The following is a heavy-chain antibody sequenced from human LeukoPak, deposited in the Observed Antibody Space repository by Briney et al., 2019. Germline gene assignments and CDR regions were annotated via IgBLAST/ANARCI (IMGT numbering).Heavy chain of an antibody. D-gene: IGHD2-21*02. CDR3: ARALPTYCGGDCYGLIDY. V-gene: IGHV1-69*13. J-gene: IGHJ4*02. CDR1: GGTFSSYA. Sequence: SVKVSCKASGGTFSSYAISWVRQAPGQGLEWMGGITPIFGTANYAQKFQGRVTITADESTSTAYMELSSLRSEDTAVYYCARALPTYCGGDCYGLIDYWGQGTLVTVSS. CDR2: ITPIFGTA.